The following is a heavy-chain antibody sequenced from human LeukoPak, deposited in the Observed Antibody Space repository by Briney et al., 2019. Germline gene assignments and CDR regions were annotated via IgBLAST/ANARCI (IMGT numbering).Heavy chain of an antibody. Sequence: PSETLSLTCTVSGGSIGRDGYYWGWIRQSAEKGLEYIGRIFSDTEYTSYNPSLSGRVTISVDTSKNQFSLKLSSVTAADTAVYYCARIRYYYHRGPDLDLYYFDYWGQGTLVTVSP. CDR3: ARIRYYYHRGPDLDLYYFDY. D-gene: IGHD3-22*01. CDR2: IFSDTEYT. J-gene: IGHJ4*02. CDR1: GGSIGRDGYY. V-gene: IGHV4-39*07.